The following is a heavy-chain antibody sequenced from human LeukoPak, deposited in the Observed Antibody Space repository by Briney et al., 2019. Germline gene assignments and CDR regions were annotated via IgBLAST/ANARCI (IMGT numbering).Heavy chain of an antibody. CDR3: ASRGYYYDSSGYYPFDY. Sequence: SETLSLTCAVSGGSISSGGYSWSWFRQPPGRGLEWIGYIYHSGSTYYNPSLKSRVTISVDRSKNQFSPKLSSVTAADTAVYYCASRGYYYDSSGYYPFDYWGQGTLVTVSS. CDR2: IYHSGST. J-gene: IGHJ4*02. CDR1: GGSISSGGYS. D-gene: IGHD3-22*01. V-gene: IGHV4-30-2*01.